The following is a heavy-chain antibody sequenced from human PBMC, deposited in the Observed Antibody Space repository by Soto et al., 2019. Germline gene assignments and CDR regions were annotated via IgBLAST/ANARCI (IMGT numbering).Heavy chain of an antibody. J-gene: IGHJ6*02. Sequence: GESLKMSCKGSGYSFTSYWISWVRQMPGKGLAGMGRIDPSDSYTNYSPSFQGHVTISADKSISTAYLQWSSLKASDTAMYYCESPIQLWPRRGLYCYYGMDVWGQGITLTVSS. CDR1: GYSFTSYW. CDR2: IDPSDSYT. CDR3: ESPIQLWPRRGLYCYYGMDV. D-gene: IGHD5-18*01. V-gene: IGHV5-10-1*01.